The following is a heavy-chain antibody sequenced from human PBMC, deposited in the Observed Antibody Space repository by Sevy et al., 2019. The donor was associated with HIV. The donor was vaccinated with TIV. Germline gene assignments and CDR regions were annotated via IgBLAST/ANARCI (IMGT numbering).Heavy chain of an antibody. CDR3: ARDRGVGTSSYGMDV. J-gene: IGHJ6*02. Sequence: GGSLRLSCAASGFTFSSYSLSSYSMNWVRQAPGKGLEWVSSISSGSSYIFYEDSVKGRFTISRDNAKNSLYLQMNSLRAEDTAVYYCARDRGVGTSSYGMDVWGQGTTVTVSS. V-gene: IGHV3-21*01. D-gene: IGHD1-26*01. CDR2: ISSGSSYI. CDR1: GFTFSSYSLSSYS.